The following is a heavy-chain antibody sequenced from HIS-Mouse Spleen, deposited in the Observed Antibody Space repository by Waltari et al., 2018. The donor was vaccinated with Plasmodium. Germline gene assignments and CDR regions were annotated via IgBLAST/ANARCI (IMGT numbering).Heavy chain of an antibody. D-gene: IGHD2-15*01. J-gene: IGHJ4*02. Sequence: QVQPVPSGADVNKPGASVTVPCMALGYTFTGYYMPWARQAPGQGPEWMGWINPNSGGTNYAQKFQGRVTMTRDTSISTAYMELSRLRSDDTAVYYCARDSGRGLFDYWGQGTLVTVSS. CDR2: INPNSGGT. CDR3: ARDSGRGLFDY. CDR1: GYTFTGYY. V-gene: IGHV1-2*02.